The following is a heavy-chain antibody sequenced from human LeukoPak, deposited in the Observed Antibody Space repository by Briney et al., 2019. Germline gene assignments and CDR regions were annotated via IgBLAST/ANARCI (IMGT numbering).Heavy chain of an antibody. J-gene: IGHJ4*02. CDR2: IWYDGSNK. CDR3: ARYVGGGNSGGFDY. CDR1: GFTFNSYD. Sequence: GGSLRLSCAASGFTFNSYDMHWIRQAPGKGLEWLALIWYDGSNKYYPDSVKGRFTISRDNSKNTLYLQMNSLRAEDTAVYYCARYVGGGNSGGFDYWGQGTLVIVSS. D-gene: IGHD4-23*01. V-gene: IGHV3-33*01.